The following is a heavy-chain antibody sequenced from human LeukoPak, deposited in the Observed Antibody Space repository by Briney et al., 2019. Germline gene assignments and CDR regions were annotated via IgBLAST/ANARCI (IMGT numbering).Heavy chain of an antibody. J-gene: IGHJ4*02. Sequence: GGSLRLSCAASGFTLNIYAMNWVRQAPGKGLDWVSSLTGSGRDTYYTDSVKGRFTISRDNSKNTLYLQMNRLRPDYTAVYYLAKIAATDPIDFWGQGTLVTVSS. CDR3: AKIAATDPIDF. CDR2: LTGSGRDT. CDR1: GFTLNIYA. V-gene: IGHV3-23*01. D-gene: IGHD6-13*01.